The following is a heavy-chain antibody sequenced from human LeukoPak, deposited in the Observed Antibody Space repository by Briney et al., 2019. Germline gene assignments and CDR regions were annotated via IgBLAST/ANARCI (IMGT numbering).Heavy chain of an antibody. CDR1: GGSVSSSSYY. D-gene: IGHD2-2*01. J-gene: IGHJ5*02. Sequence: ASETLSLTCTLSGGSVSSSSYYWGWIRQSPGKGLEWIGSIYYTGSTYYNPSLKSRVTISVDTSKNQFSLKLSSVTAADTAVYYCARGGRPAASLFDPWGQGTLVTVSS. CDR2: IYYTGST. CDR3: ARGGRPAASLFDP. V-gene: IGHV4-39*07.